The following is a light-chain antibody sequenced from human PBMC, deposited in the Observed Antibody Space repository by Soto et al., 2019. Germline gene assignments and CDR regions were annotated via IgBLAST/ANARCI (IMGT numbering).Light chain of an antibody. CDR3: QQYNNWPNT. CDR2: GAS. J-gene: IGKJ2*01. Sequence: EIVMTQSPATLSVSTGERATLSCRASQSVSSNLAWYQQKPGQAPRLLIYGASTRATGIPARFSGSGSGTEFTLTISSLQSEDCALYYCQQYNNWPNTFGQGTKLEIK. V-gene: IGKV3-15*01. CDR1: QSVSSN.